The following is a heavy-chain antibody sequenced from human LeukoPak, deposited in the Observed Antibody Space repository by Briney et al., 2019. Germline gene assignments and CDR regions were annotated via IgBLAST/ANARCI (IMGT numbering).Heavy chain of an antibody. D-gene: IGHD6-13*01. CDR1: GYTFTGYY. J-gene: IGHJ4*02. CDR3: ARDRLAAAGTLDY. CDR2: IIPIFGTA. V-gene: IGHV1-69*13. Sequence: ASVKVSCKASGYTFTGYYMHWVRQAPGQGLEWMGGIIPIFGTANYAQKFQGRVTITADESTSAAYMELSSLRSEDTAVYYCARDRLAAAGTLDYWGQGTLVTVSS.